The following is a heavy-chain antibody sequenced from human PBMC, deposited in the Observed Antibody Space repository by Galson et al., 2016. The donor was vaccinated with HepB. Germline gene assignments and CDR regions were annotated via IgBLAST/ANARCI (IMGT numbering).Heavy chain of an antibody. J-gene: IGHJ4*02. CDR2: MGPAGDK. V-gene: IGHV3-13*01. CDR1: GFTFNDYD. CDR3: ASGPHWNHAF. D-gene: IGHD1-1*01. Sequence: SLRLSCAISGFTFNDYDMHWVRNGTGESLEWVATMGPAGDKYYPGSVKGRFTVSRESAKNSLYLQMDSLRAGDSGVYYCASGPHWNHAFWGQGTLVTVSS.